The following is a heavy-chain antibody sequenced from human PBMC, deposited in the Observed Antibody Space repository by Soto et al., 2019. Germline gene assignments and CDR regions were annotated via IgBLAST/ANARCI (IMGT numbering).Heavy chain of an antibody. V-gene: IGHV1-3*01. CDR1: GGSFSLSV. Sequence: VKVSCKTSGGSFSLSVISWVRQAPGQGLEWMGGINAGNGTTKYSQKFQGRVTITRDTSASTAYMELSSLRSEDTAVYYCARGGSLYWYFDLWGRGTLVTVSS. J-gene: IGHJ2*01. CDR2: INAGNGTT. D-gene: IGHD1-26*01. CDR3: ARGGSLYWYFDL.